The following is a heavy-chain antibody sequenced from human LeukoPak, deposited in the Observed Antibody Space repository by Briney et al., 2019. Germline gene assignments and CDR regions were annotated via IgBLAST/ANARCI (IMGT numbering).Heavy chain of an antibody. CDR3: ARGGYGSGSYYYYYYYMDV. D-gene: IGHD3-10*01. V-gene: IGHV3-20*01. CDR1: GFTFYDYA. CDR2: INWNGGST. Sequence: PGGSLRLSCAASGFTFYDYAMSWVRQTPGKGLEWVSGINWNGGSTVYADSVKGRFTISRDYAKYSLYLEMNSLRAEDTALYHCARGGYGSGSYYYYYYYMDVWGKGTTVIVSS. J-gene: IGHJ6*03.